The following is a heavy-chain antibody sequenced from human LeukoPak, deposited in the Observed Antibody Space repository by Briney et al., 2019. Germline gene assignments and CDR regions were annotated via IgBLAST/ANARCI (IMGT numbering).Heavy chain of an antibody. V-gene: IGHV3-53*01. D-gene: IGHD3-10*01. CDR1: GFTVSSNY. Sequence: GGSLRLSCAASGFTVSSNYMSWVRQAPGKGLEWVSVIYSGGSTYYADSVKGRFTISRDNSKNTLYLQMNSLRAEDTAVYYCARDRSSYYGSGYDYYMDVWGKGTTVTVSS. CDR3: ARDRSSYYGSGYDYYMDV. J-gene: IGHJ6*03. CDR2: IYSGGST.